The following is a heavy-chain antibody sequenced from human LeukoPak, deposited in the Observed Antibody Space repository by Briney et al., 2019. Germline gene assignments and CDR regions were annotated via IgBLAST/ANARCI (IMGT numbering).Heavy chain of an antibody. Sequence: PSETLSLTCSVSGGSISGLYWSWIRQPPGKGLEWIGYIYYTGSTSYNPSLKSRVTMFVDMSKNQFSLRLSSVTAADTAVYYCARPTTKDAFDIWGQGTMVTVSS. CDR1: GGSISGLY. CDR2: IYYTGST. CDR3: ARPTTKDAFDI. J-gene: IGHJ3*02. V-gene: IGHV4-59*08. D-gene: IGHD1/OR15-1a*01.